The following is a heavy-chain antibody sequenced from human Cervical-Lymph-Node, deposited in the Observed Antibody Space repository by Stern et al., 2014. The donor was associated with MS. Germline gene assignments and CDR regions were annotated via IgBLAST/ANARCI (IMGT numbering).Heavy chain of an antibody. CDR2: IDWDGDK. CDR1: GFSLSTNTMR. Sequence: ESGPALVRPTQTLTLTCTFSGFSLSTNTMRVNWIRQPPGKALEWLSRIDWDGDKFYSTSLRTRLTTSHDTSDNQVVLTMTNMDPVDTATYYCARSIPVAGNRAFHIWGQGTVVTVSS. V-gene: IGHV2-70*04. D-gene: IGHD6-19*01. CDR3: ARSIPVAGNRAFHI. J-gene: IGHJ3*02.